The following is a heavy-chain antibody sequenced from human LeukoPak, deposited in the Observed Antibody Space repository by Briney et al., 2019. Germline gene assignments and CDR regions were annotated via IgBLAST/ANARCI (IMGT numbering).Heavy chain of an antibody. Sequence: PGRSLRLSCAASGFTFSNYNMNWVRQAPGKGLEWVAFIRYDGSNKYYADSVKGRFTISRDNSKNTLYLQMNSLRAEDTAVYYCAKDLRDAVVVPAAIEYSSSSLDYWGQGTLVTVSS. J-gene: IGHJ4*02. CDR3: AKDLRDAVVVPAAIEYSSSSLDY. CDR2: IRYDGSNK. V-gene: IGHV3-30*02. CDR1: GFTFSNYN. D-gene: IGHD6-6*01.